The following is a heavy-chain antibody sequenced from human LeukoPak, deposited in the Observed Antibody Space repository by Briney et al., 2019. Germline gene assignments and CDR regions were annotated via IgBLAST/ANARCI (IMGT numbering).Heavy chain of an antibody. D-gene: IGHD6-19*01. J-gene: IGHJ4*02. CDR2: INHSGST. Sequence: PSETLSLTCAVYGGSFSGCYRSWIRQPPGKGLEWIGEINHSGSTNYNPSLKSRVTISVDTSKNQFSLKLSSVTAADTAVYYCARVRHSSGGDYWGQGTLVTVSS. V-gene: IGHV4-34*01. CDR1: GGSFSGCY. CDR3: ARVRHSSGGDY.